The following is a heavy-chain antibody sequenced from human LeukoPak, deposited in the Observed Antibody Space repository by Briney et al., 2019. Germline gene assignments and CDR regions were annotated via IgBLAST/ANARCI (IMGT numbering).Heavy chain of an antibody. CDR3: TRQRQADIVGTTVFDY. CDR2: IYTSGGT. Sequence: SETLSLTCTVSGGSISNYYWSWMRQPPGKGLEWIGYIYTSGGTNYNPSLKSRVTISVDTSKNQFSLKLNSVTAADTAVYYCTRQRQADIVGTTVFDYWGQETLVTVSS. J-gene: IGHJ4*02. V-gene: IGHV4-4*09. CDR1: GGSISNYY. D-gene: IGHD1-1*01.